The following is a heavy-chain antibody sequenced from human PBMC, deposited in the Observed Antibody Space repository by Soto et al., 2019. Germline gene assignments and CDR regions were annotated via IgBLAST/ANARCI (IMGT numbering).Heavy chain of an antibody. CDR3: ARDPNADSSGYYWFDP. J-gene: IGHJ5*02. CDR1: GGSISSYY. D-gene: IGHD3-22*01. Sequence: PSETLSLTCTVSGGSISSYYWSWIRQPPGKGLEWIGYIYYSGSTNYNPSLKSRVTISVDTSKNQFSLKLSSVTAADTAVYYCARDPNADSSGYYWFDPWGQGTLVTVSS. CDR2: IYYSGST. V-gene: IGHV4-59*01.